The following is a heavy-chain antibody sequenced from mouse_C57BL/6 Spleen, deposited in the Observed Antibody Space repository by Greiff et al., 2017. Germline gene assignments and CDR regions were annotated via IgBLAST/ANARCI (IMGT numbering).Heavy chain of an antibody. CDR3: ARSTGAMDY. Sequence: LQQPGAELVMPGASVKLSCKASGYTFTSYWMHWVKQRPGQGLEWIGEIDPSDSYTNYNQKFKGKSTLTVDKSSSTAYMQLSSLTSEDSAVYYCARSTGAMDYWGQGTSVTVAS. CDR2: IDPSDSYT. V-gene: IGHV1-69*01. D-gene: IGHD4-1*01. J-gene: IGHJ4*01. CDR1: GYTFTSYW.